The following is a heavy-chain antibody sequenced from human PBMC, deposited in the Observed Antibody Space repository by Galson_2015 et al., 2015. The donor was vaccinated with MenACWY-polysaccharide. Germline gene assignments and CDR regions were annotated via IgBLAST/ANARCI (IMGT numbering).Heavy chain of an antibody. D-gene: IGHD4-23*01. V-gene: IGHV1-69*13. Sequence: QSGAEVKKPGASAKVSCKASGGTFGNSGINWVRQAPGQGLEWMGVIIPIFGTTNYAQNFLGRVTITADESTTAAHVELRSLRSGDTAMYYCARNPIPRSGGPLPYWGQGTPVTVSS. CDR2: IIPIFGTT. J-gene: IGHJ4*02. CDR3: ARNPIPRSGGPLPY. CDR1: GGTFGNSG.